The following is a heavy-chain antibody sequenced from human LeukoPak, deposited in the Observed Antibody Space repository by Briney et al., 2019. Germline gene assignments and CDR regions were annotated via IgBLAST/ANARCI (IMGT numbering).Heavy chain of an antibody. V-gene: IGHV3-74*01. CDR3: TRDGGYGSGGSCDPYY. CDR2: INTDGSTT. D-gene: IGHD2-15*01. CDR1: GFTFSSYW. J-gene: IGHJ4*02. Sequence: GGSLRLSCAASGFTFSSYWMHWVRQAPGKGLGWVSRINTDGSTTSYADSVKGRFTISRDNAKNTLYQQMNRLRAEDTAVYCWTRDGGYGSGGSCDPYYWGQGTLVTVSS.